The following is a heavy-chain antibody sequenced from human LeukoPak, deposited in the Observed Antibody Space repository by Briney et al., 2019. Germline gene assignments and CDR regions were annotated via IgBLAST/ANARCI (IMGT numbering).Heavy chain of an antibody. V-gene: IGHV1-2*02. D-gene: IGHD3-16*01. J-gene: IGHJ4*02. Sequence: ASVKVSCKASGYTFTGYYMHWVRQAPGQGLEWMGWINPNSGGTNYAQKFQGRVTMTRGTSISTAYMELSSLTSDDTAVYYCARSAIMITFGDYWGQGTLVTVSS. CDR2: INPNSGGT. CDR3: ARSAIMITFGDY. CDR1: GYTFTGYY.